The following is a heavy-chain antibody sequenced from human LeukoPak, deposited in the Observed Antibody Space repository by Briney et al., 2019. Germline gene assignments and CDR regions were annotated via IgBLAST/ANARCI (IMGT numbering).Heavy chain of an antibody. J-gene: IGHJ4*02. D-gene: IGHD3-22*01. CDR3: AKGAYYDL. CDR2: ISDNGGST. Sequence: GGSLRLSCAASGFTFSSYSMNWVRQAPGKGLEWVSTISDNGGSTYYPDSVRGRFTISRDNSKNTLYLQMNSLRAEDTAVYYCAKGAYYDLWGQGTLVTVSS. V-gene: IGHV3-23*01. CDR1: GFTFSSYS.